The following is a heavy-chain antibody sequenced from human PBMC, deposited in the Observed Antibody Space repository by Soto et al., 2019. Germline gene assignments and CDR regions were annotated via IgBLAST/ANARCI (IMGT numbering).Heavy chain of an antibody. CDR2: ISYDGSDK. J-gene: IGHJ4*02. V-gene: IGHV3-30-3*01. Sequence: GGSLRLSCAASGFTFSPYTMHWVRQTPGKGLEWVAVISYDGSDKYYADSVRGRFTISRDNSKNTLFLQMNSLRAEDTALYYCARGGGFCGADCYKGGIDYWGQGALVTVSS. CDR3: ARGGGFCGADCYKGGIDY. D-gene: IGHD2-21*02. CDR1: GFTFSPYT.